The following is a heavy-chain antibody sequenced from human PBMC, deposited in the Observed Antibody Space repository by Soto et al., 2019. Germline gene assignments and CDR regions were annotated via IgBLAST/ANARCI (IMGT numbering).Heavy chain of an antibody. D-gene: IGHD2-21*02. J-gene: IGHJ4*02. V-gene: IGHV4-30-2*01. CDR2: IYXSXXX. Sequence: SETLSLTCTVSGGSISNAAYSWSWIRQPPGKGLEWIGYIYXSXXXXXXXXLRSRVTISIDRSNDQFSLKLNSVTAADTAVYYCATFEVPASRHTDFDFWGPGTLVTVSS. CDR1: GGSISNAAYS. CDR3: ATFEVPASRHTDFDF.